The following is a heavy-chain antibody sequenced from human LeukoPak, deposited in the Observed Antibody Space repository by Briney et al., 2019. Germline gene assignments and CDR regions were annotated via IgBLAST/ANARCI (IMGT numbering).Heavy chain of an antibody. J-gene: IGHJ6*03. CDR2: IGTSSTTI. D-gene: IGHD6-25*01. CDR3: ARFAAGGSYYYYMDV. CDR1: GFTFSSYT. Sequence: PGGSLRLSCAASGFTFSSYTMNWVRQPPGKGREWVSNIGTSSTTIYYADSVKGRFTISRDNAKNSLYLQMNSLRADDTAVYYCARFAAGGSYYYYMDVWGKGTTVTVSS. V-gene: IGHV3-48*01.